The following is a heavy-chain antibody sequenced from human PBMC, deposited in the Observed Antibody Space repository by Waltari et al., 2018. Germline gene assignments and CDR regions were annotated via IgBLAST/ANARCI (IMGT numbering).Heavy chain of an antibody. V-gene: IGHV4-38-2*01. CDR2: IYHSGST. CDR1: GYSISSGYY. D-gene: IGHD4-17*01. J-gene: IGHJ4*02. Sequence: QVQLQESGPGLVKPSETLSLTCAVSGYSISSGYYWGWIRQPPGKGLEWIGSIYHSGSTYYNPSLKSRVTISVDTSKNQFSLKLSSVTAADTAVYYCARTTVTTTLPHYFDYWGQGTLVTVSS. CDR3: ARTTVTTTLPHYFDY.